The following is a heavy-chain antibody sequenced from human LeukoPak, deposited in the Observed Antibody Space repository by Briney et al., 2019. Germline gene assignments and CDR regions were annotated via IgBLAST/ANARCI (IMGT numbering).Heavy chain of an antibody. D-gene: IGHD6-19*01. CDR2: ISGSGGST. CDR1: GFTFSSYA. J-gene: IGHJ4*02. Sequence: GGSLRLSCAASGFTFSSYAMSWVLQAPGKGLEWVSAISGSGGSTYYADSVKGRFTISRDNSKNTLYLQMNSLRAEDTAVYYCAKAVGQWLVEFDYWGQGTLVTVSS. CDR3: AKAVGQWLVEFDY. V-gene: IGHV3-23*01.